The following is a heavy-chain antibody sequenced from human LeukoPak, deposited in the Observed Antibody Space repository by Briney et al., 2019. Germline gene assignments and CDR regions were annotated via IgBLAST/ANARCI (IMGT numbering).Heavy chain of an antibody. D-gene: IGHD1-26*01. V-gene: IGHV4-59*01. CDR3: ARLGSGSYRD. J-gene: IGHJ4*02. CDR1: GDSISTYY. Sequence: SENLSLTCTVSGDSISTYYWSWIRQPPGKGLESIGYIYYSGSTNYNPSLKSRVTISVDTSKNQFSLKLSSVTAADTAVYYCARLGSGSYRDWGQGTLVTVSS. CDR2: IYYSGST.